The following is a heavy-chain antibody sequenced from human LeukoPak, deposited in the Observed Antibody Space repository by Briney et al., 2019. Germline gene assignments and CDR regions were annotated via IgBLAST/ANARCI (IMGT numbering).Heavy chain of an antibody. CDR1: GYTFTNYG. CDR3: AISQGSYYDTSGYLGGDY. CDR2: ISAYSGNT. D-gene: IGHD3-22*01. V-gene: IGHV1-18*01. Sequence: ASVKVSCKASGYTFTNYGIFWVRQAPGQGLEWMGWISAYSGNTNYAQKLQGRVTMITETSTSTAYMELESLRSDDTAVYYCAISQGSYYDTSGYLGGDYWGQGTLVTVS. J-gene: IGHJ4*02.